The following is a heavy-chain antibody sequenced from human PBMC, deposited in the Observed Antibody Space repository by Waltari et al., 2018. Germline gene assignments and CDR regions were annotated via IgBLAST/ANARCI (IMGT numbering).Heavy chain of an antibody. D-gene: IGHD3-10*01. J-gene: IGHJ3*02. CDR2: INAGNGNT. CDR3: ARVAGYYGSGSYYPDAFDI. Sequence: QVQLVQSGAEVKKPGASVKVSCKASGYTFTSYAMHWVRQAPGQRLEWMGWINAGNGNTKYSQKCQGRVTITRDTSASTAYMELSSLRSEDTAVYYCARVAGYYGSGSYYPDAFDIWGQGTMVTVSS. V-gene: IGHV1-3*01. CDR1: GYTFTSYA.